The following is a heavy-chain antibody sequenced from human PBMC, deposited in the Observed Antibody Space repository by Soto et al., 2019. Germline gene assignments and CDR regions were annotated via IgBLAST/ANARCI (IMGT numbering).Heavy chain of an antibody. CDR3: ARVPSLIVVVPAAIRSYFDY. V-gene: IGHV3-7*04. J-gene: IGHJ4*02. CDR1: GFTFSSYW. CDR2: IKQDGSEK. D-gene: IGHD2-2*01. Sequence: GGSLRLSCAASGFTFSSYWMSWVRQAPGKGLEWVANIKQDGSEKYYADSVKGRFTISRDNAKNSLYLQMNSLRAEDTAVYYCARVPSLIVVVPAAIRSYFDYWGQGTLVTVS.